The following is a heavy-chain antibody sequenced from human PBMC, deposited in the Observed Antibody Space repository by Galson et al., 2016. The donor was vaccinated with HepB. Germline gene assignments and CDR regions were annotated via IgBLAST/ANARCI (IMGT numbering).Heavy chain of an antibody. CDR3: ARGGVPASLGPDWFDP. J-gene: IGHJ5*02. CDR2: IGTAGDT. CDR1: GFTFSSYD. V-gene: IGHV3-13*01. D-gene: IGHD2-2*01. Sequence: SLRLSCAASGFTFSSYDMHWVRQVTGKGLEWVSGIGTAGDTYYPGSVKGRFTISRENAKNSLYLQMNSLRAVDTAVYYCARGGVPASLGPDWFDPWGQGTLVTVSS.